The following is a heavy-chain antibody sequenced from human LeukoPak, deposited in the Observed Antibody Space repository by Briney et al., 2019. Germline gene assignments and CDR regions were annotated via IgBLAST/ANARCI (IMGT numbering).Heavy chain of an antibody. J-gene: IGHJ4*02. V-gene: IGHV4-30-4*02. CDR3: ARKEAFSYFDY. CDR1: GASISSGDYY. CDR2: INYSGST. Sequence: SETLSLTCTVSGASISSGDYYWRWTRQPPGKCLEWIGYINYSGSTHYNPSLKSQVTISVDTSQNQYSLMLSSVTAADTAVYYCARKEAFSYFDYWGKGTLVTVSS. D-gene: IGHD3-3*02.